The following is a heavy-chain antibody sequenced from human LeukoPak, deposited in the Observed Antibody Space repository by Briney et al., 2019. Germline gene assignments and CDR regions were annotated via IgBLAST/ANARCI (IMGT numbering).Heavy chain of an antibody. CDR1: GYTFSSYW. Sequence: GESLKISCKGSGYTFSSYWIGWVRQMPGKGLEWMGIIYPGDSETTYSPSFQGQVTISADKSISTAYLQWSSLKASDTAMYYCARVNGSGSDHFDYWGQGTLVTVSS. CDR3: ARVNGSGSDHFDY. CDR2: IYPGDSET. D-gene: IGHD3-10*01. J-gene: IGHJ4*02. V-gene: IGHV5-51*01.